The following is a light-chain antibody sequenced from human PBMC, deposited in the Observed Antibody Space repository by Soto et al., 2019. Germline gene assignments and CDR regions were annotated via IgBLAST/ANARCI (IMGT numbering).Light chain of an antibody. CDR3: LSKTSTISYV. CDR1: TSDVGGYNY. V-gene: IGLV2-14*01. CDR2: EVS. Sequence: QSALTQPASVSGSPGQSIAISCTGTTSDVGGYNYVSWYQQHPGKVPKLLIHEVSNRPSGVSNRFSGSKSGNTASLTIPGLQAEDEADYYCLSKTSTISYVFGTGTKVP. J-gene: IGLJ1*01.